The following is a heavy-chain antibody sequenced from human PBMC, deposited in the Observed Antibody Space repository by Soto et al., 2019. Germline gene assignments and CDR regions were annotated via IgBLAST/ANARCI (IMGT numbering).Heavy chain of an antibody. J-gene: IGHJ5*02. CDR3: ARDLEHPAIAAAGTNWFDP. V-gene: IGHV4-4*02. CDR2: IYNSGST. D-gene: IGHD6-13*01. CDR1: GGYISSSNW. Sequence: PSETLSLTCAVSGGYISSSNWWSWVRQPPGKGLEWIGEIYNSGSTNYNPCLKSRVTISVDKSKNQFSLKLSSVTAADTAVYYCARDLEHPAIAAAGTNWFDPWGQGTLVT.